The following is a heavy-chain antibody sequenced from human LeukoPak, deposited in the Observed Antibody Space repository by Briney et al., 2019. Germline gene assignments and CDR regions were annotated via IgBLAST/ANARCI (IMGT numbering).Heavy chain of an antibody. Sequence: GASVKVSCKASGGTFSSYAISWVRQAPGQGLEWMGGIIPIFGTANYAQKFQGRVTITADESTSTAYMELRSLRSDDTAVYYCARGYDFWSGYLLGAFDYWGQGTLVTVSS. D-gene: IGHD3-3*01. J-gene: IGHJ4*02. CDR2: IIPIFGTA. CDR3: ARGYDFWSGYLLGAFDY. V-gene: IGHV1-69*13. CDR1: GGTFSSYA.